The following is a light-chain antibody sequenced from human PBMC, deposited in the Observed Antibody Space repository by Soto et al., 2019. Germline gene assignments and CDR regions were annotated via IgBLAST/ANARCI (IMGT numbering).Light chain of an antibody. Sequence: QSVLTQPPSASGTPGQRVTISCSGSSSNIGSNSVNWYQQLPATAPKLLIYNNNRRPSGVSDRFSGSKSGTSASLAISGLQSEDEADYYCAAWDDSLNGHVVFGGGTKLTVL. CDR3: AAWDDSLNGHVV. V-gene: IGLV1-44*01. CDR2: NNN. CDR1: SSNIGSNS. J-gene: IGLJ2*01.